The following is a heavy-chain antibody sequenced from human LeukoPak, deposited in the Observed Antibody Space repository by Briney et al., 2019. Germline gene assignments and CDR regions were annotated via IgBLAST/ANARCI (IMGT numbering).Heavy chain of an antibody. CDR2: IKQGGSEK. D-gene: IGHD3-3*01. Sequence: GGSLRLSCAASGFTFSSYWMSWVRQAPGKGLEWVANIKQGGSEKYYVDSVKGRFTISGDNAKNSLYLQMNSLRAEDTAVYYCARVSEWLSLAFDYWGQGTLVTVSS. J-gene: IGHJ4*02. CDR1: GFTFSSYW. V-gene: IGHV3-7*01. CDR3: ARVSEWLSLAFDY.